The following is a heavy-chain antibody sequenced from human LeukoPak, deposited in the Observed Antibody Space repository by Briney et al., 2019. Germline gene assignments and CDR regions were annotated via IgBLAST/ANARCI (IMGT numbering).Heavy chain of an antibody. Sequence: SETLSLTCTVSGGSISSYYWSWIRQPPGKGLEWIGSIYYSGSTYYNPSLKSRVTISVDTSKNQFSLKLSSVTAADTAVYYCARHSIQLTHIVVVPAAVDYWGQGTLVTVSS. CDR2: IYYSGST. V-gene: IGHV4-59*05. D-gene: IGHD2-2*01. CDR3: ARHSIQLTHIVVVPAAVDY. J-gene: IGHJ4*02. CDR1: GGSISSYY.